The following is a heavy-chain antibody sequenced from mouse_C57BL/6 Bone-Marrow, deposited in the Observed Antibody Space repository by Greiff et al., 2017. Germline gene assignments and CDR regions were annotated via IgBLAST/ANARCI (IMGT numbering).Heavy chain of an antibody. CDR1: GYAFSSSW. Sequence: VQLQESGPELVKPGASVKISCKASGYAFSSSWMNWVKQRPGKGLEWIGRIYPGDGDTNYNGKFKGKATLTADNSSSTAYMQLSSLTSEDSAVYFCARWEAYWGQGTLVTVSA. V-gene: IGHV1-82*01. CDR2: IYPGDGDT. J-gene: IGHJ3*01. D-gene: IGHD4-1*01. CDR3: ARWEAY.